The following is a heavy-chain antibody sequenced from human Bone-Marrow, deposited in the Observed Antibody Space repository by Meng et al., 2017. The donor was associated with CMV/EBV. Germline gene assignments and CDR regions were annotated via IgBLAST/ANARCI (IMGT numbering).Heavy chain of an antibody. D-gene: IGHD1-1*01. Sequence: GESLKISCAASGFTFSSYSMNWVRQAPGEGLEWVSSISSSSSYIYYADSVKGRFTISRDNAKNSLYLQMNSLRAEDTAVYYCARVISLEPTPSFYYYYGMDVWGQGTTVTVSS. CDR1: GFTFSSYS. CDR3: ARVISLEPTPSFYYYYGMDV. V-gene: IGHV3-21*01. J-gene: IGHJ6*02. CDR2: ISSSSSYI.